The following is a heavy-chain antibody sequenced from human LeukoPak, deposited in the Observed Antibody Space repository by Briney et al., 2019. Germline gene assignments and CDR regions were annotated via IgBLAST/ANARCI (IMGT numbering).Heavy chain of an antibody. Sequence: SETLSLTCTVSGGSISSSGYYWSWIRQPPGKGLEWIGTIYYSGSAYYNPSLKTQVTISVDTSKNQFSLKLSSVTAADTAVYFCARGSHVDDFWSGYRAPLDYWGQGTLVTVSS. V-gene: IGHV4-39*01. J-gene: IGHJ4*02. CDR3: ARGSHVDDFWSGYRAPLDY. CDR2: IYYSGSA. CDR1: GGSISSSGYY. D-gene: IGHD3-3*01.